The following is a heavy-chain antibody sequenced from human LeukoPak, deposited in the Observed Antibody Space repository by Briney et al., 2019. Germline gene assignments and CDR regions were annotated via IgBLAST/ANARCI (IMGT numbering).Heavy chain of an antibody. V-gene: IGHV5-51*01. J-gene: IGHJ5*02. CDR3: ARSSLSYYGSGSYPNWFDP. D-gene: IGHD3-10*01. Sequence: GESLKISCKGSGYSFTSYWIGWVRQMPVKGLEWMGIIYPGDSDTRYSPSFQGQVTISADKSISTAYLQWSSLKASDTAMYYCARSSLSYYGSGSYPNWFDPWGQGTLVTVSS. CDR1: GYSFTSYW. CDR2: IYPGDSDT.